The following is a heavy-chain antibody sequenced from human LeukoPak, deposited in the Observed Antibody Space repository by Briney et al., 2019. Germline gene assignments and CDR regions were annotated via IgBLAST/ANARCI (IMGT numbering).Heavy chain of an antibody. V-gene: IGHV3-48*03. D-gene: IGHD3-10*01. Sequence: GGSLRLSCAASGFTFSSYEMNWVRQAPGKGLEWVSYISSSASTMYYADSVKGRFTISRDNAKNSLYLQMNSLRAEDTAVYYCARTRPGDYLDYWGQGTLVTVSS. CDR1: GFTFSSYE. J-gene: IGHJ4*02. CDR2: ISSSASTM. CDR3: ARTRPGDYLDY.